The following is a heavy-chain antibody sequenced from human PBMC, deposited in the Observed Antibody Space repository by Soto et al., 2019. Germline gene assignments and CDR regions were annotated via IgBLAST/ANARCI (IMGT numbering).Heavy chain of an antibody. J-gene: IGHJ4*02. CDR2: ISSISSYI. Sequence: EVQLVESGGGLVKPGGSLILSCAASGFTFSSYSMNWVRQAPGKGLEWVSSISSISSYIYYADSLKGRFTISRDNAKNSLYLQMNSLRAEDTAVYYCARELAAAHGGIDYWGQGTLVTVSS. V-gene: IGHV3-21*01. CDR3: ARELAAAHGGIDY. CDR1: GFTFSSYS. D-gene: IGHD6-13*01.